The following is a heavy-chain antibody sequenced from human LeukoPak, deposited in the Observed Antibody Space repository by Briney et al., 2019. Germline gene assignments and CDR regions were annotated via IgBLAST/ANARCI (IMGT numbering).Heavy chain of an antibody. CDR2: IIPILGIA. CDR3: ARSLTPGGFDY. CDR1: GGTFSSYT. J-gene: IGHJ4*02. Sequence: ASVKVSCKASGGTFSSYTISWVRQAPGQGLGWMGRIIPILGIANYAQKFQGRVTITADKSTSTAYMELSSLRSEDTAVYYCARSLTPGGFDYWGQGTLVTVSS. D-gene: IGHD1-1*01. V-gene: IGHV1-69*02.